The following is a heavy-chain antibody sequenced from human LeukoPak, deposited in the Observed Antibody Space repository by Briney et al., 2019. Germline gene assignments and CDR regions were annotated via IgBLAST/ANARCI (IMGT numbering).Heavy chain of an antibody. CDR2: MNPNSGNT. CDR1: GYTFTSYD. Sequence: ASVKVSCKASGYTFTSYDINWVRQATGQGLEWMGWMNPNSGNTGYAQKFQGRVTMTRNTSISTAYMELSSLRSEDTAVYYCARGGTYYDFWSGYYSEYYFDYWGQGTLVTVSS. D-gene: IGHD3-3*01. J-gene: IGHJ4*02. CDR3: ARGGTYYDFWSGYYSEYYFDY. V-gene: IGHV1-8*01.